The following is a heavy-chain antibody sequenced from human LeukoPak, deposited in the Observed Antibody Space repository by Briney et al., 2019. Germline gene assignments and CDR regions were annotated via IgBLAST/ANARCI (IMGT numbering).Heavy chain of an antibody. CDR1: GDSISSYY. V-gene: IGHV4-59*12. J-gene: IGHJ4*02. CDR3: ARDPGLGTGNY. CDR2: IYYSGST. D-gene: IGHD1-1*01. Sequence: SETLSLTCTVSGDSISSYYWSWIRQPPGKGLEWIGYIYYSGSTNYNPSLRSRVTISVDTSKNQFSLKLSSVTAADTAVYYCARDPGLGTGNYWGQGTLVTVSS.